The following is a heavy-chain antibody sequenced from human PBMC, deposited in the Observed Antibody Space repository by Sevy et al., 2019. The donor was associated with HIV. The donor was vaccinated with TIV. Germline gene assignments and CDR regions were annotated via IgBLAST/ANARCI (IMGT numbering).Heavy chain of an antibody. Sequence: GGSLRLSCAVSGFTFSSYWMSWVRQAPGKGLEWVSNIKQDGDAQYYVDSVKGRFAISRDNAKNSLSLQMNSLRVQDTAVYYCARRTNSAALDYWGPGTPVNVSS. CDR2: IKQDGDAQ. D-gene: IGHD2-2*01. CDR3: ARRTNSAALDY. J-gene: IGHJ4*02. V-gene: IGHV3-7*01. CDR1: GFTFSSYW.